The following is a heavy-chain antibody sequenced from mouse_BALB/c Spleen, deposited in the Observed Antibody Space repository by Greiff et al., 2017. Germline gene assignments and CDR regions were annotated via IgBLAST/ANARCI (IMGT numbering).Heavy chain of an antibody. J-gene: IGHJ4*01. Sequence: QVTLKESGPGILQPSQTLSLTCSFSGFSLSTSGMGVSWIRQPSGKGLEWLAHIYWDDDKRYKPSLKIRLTISKDTSSNQVFLKITSVDTADTATYYCARRWGDAMDYWGQGTSVTVSS. CDR2: IYWDDDK. V-gene: IGHV8-12*01. CDR1: GFSLSTSGMG. CDR3: ARRWGDAMDY.